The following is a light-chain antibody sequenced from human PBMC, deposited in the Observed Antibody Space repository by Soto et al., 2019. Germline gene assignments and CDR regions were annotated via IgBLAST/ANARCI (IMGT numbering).Light chain of an antibody. CDR3: QQYNSYPWT. CDR2: DAS. CDR1: QSISSW. Sequence: DIQMTPSPSTLSASVGDRVTITCRASQSISSWLAWYQQKPGKAPKLLIYDASSLESGVPSRFSGSGSGTEFTLTISSLQPDDFATYYCQQYNSYPWTVGQGTKVDIK. J-gene: IGKJ1*01. V-gene: IGKV1-5*01.